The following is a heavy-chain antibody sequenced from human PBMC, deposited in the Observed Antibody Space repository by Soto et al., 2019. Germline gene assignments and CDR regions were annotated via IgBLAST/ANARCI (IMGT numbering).Heavy chain of an antibody. CDR3: ARHSYSNYYYYGMDV. J-gene: IGHJ6*02. V-gene: IGHV5-51*01. Sequence: GGSLRLSCKGSGYSFTSYWIGWVRQMPGKGLEWMGIIYPGDSDTRYSPSFQGQVTISADKSISTAYLQWSSLKASDTAMYYCARHSYSNYYYYGMDVWGQGTTVTVSS. D-gene: IGHD4-4*01. CDR2: IYPGDSDT. CDR1: GYSFTSYW.